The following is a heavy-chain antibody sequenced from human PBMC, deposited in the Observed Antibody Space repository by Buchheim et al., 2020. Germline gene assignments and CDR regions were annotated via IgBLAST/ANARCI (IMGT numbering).Heavy chain of an antibody. D-gene: IGHD6-13*01. CDR3: ARSWVSRDN. CDR2: VHTDGYT. J-gene: IGHJ4*02. Sequence: EVQVTESGGGLVQPGGSLRLSCAASGFTFSNYDMHWVRQAPGKGLEWVSAVHTDGYTVYADSVKGRFIISRENTKNSVYLQMNSLRADDTADYYCARSWVSRDNWGQGTL. V-gene: IGHV3-13*04. CDR1: GFTFSNYD.